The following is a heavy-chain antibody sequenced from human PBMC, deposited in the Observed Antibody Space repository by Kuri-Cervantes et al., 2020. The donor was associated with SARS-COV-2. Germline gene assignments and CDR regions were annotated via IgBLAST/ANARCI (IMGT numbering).Heavy chain of an antibody. J-gene: IGHJ4*02. CDR2: IYYSEST. V-gene: IGHV4-59*01. CDR1: GGSISSYY. Sequence: ESLKISCTVSGGSISSYYWSWIRQPPGKGLEWIGYIYYSESTNYNPSLKSRVTISVDTSKNQFSLKLSSVTAADTAVYYCARENWNYFDYWGQGTLVTVSS. D-gene: IGHD1-1*01. CDR3: ARENWNYFDY.